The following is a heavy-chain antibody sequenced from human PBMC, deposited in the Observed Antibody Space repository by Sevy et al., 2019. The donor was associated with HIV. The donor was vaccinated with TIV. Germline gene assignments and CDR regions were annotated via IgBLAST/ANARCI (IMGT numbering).Heavy chain of an antibody. CDR3: ARGLLWFGDRDYYSMDV. J-gene: IGHJ6*02. D-gene: IGHD3-10*01. V-gene: IGHV3-33*01. CDR2: IWYDGSNK. CDR1: GFTFTSYG. Sequence: GGSLRLSCAASGFTFTSYGMHWVRQAPGKGLEWVAVIWYDGSNKYYADSVKGRFTISRDNSKNTLYLQMNSLRAEDTAVYYCARGLLWFGDRDYYSMDVWGQGTTVTVSS.